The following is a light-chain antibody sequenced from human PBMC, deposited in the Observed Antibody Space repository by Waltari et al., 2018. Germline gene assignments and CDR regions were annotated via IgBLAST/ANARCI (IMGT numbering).Light chain of an antibody. Sequence: QSVLTQPPSLSAAPGQKVTISCSGTSPNVGGNDVFWYQHFPGRAPRLLIYDDNRRPSGIPDRFSGSKFATTASLAITGLQTGDEADYYCGTWDSGLAVWMFGGGTRLTVL. CDR3: GTWDSGLAVWM. CDR1: SPNVGGND. J-gene: IGLJ3*02. V-gene: IGLV1-51*02. CDR2: DDN.